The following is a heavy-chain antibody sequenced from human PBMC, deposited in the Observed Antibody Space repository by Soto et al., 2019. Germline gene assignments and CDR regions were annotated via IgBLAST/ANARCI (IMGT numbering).Heavy chain of an antibody. D-gene: IGHD5-18*01. CDR3: ARIPVDTYMINWFDP. CDR2: IYYSGST. Sequence: TLSLTCTVSGGSVSSGDYYWSWIRQPPGKGLEWIGYIYYSGSTNYNPSLKSRVSISLDTSKNQFSLRSTSVTAADTAVYYCARIPVDTYMINWFDPWGQGTLVTVSS. V-gene: IGHV4-61*08. CDR1: GGSVSSGDYY. J-gene: IGHJ5*02.